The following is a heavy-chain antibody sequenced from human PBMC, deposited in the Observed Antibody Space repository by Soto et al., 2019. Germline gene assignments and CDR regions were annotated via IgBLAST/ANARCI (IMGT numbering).Heavy chain of an antibody. Sequence: GGSLRLSCAASGFTFSSYGMHWVRQAPGKGLEWVAVIWYDGSNKYYADSVKGRFTISRDNSKNTLYLQMNSLRAEDTAVYYCAKDSEYQRPYYFDYWGQGTLVTVSS. V-gene: IGHV3-33*06. CDR1: GFTFSSYG. D-gene: IGHD2-2*01. J-gene: IGHJ4*02. CDR2: IWYDGSNK. CDR3: AKDSEYQRPYYFDY.